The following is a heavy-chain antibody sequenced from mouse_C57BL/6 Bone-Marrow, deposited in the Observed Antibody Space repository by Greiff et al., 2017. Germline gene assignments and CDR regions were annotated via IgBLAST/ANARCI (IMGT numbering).Heavy chain of an antibody. CDR1: GYTFTDHI. CDR3: GRGEYYGSSVYYYAMDY. Sequence: QVQLKESGAELASPGASVTLSCKASGYTFTDHIMNWVKKRPGQGLEWIGRIYPVSGETNYNQKFMGKAKFSVERYSSTVYMVWNSQTAEDPAVYYCGRGEYYGSSVYYYAMDYWGQGTSVTVSS. V-gene: IGHV1-11*01. D-gene: IGHD1-1*01. CDR2: IYPVSGET. J-gene: IGHJ4*01.